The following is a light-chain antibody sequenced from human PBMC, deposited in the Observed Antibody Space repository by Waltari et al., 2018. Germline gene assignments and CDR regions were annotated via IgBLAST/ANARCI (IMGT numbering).Light chain of an antibody. CDR2: DVR. Sequence: QSALTQPTSVSGSPGQSITISCTGTSRDVGFYNYVSWYQQYPGKVPQLLIYDVRDRPSGVSRWCSGTKAGKTASLTISGLQADDEADYYCNSYTGSSSWVFGGGTKLTVL. J-gene: IGLJ3*02. CDR3: NSYTGSSSWV. V-gene: IGLV2-14*01. CDR1: SRDVGFYNY.